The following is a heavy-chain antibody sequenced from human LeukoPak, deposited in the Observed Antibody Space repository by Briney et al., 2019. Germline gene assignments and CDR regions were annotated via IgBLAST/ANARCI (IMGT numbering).Heavy chain of an antibody. CDR3: AKDPSGRGYFDY. J-gene: IGHJ4*02. CDR1: GFTFSSYA. V-gene: IGHV3-23*01. CDR2: ISGSGGST. D-gene: IGHD1-26*01. Sequence: PGGSLRLSCAASGFTFSSYAMSWVRQAPGKGLEWVSAISGSGGSTYYADSVKGRFTISRDNSKNTLYLRMNSLRAEDTAVYYCAKDPSGRGYFDYWGQGTLVTVSS.